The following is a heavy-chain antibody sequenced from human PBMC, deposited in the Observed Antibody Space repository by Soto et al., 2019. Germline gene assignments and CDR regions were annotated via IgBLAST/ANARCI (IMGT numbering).Heavy chain of an antibody. Sequence: GASVKVSCKASGGTFSSYAISWVRQAPGQGLEWMGGIIPIFGTANYAQKFQGRVTITADESTSTAYMELSSLRSEDTAVYYCARDIPPYDILTGYYSLWGQGTLVTVSS. J-gene: IGHJ4*02. V-gene: IGHV1-69*13. CDR2: IIPIFGTA. CDR3: ARDIPPYDILTGYYSL. CDR1: GGTFSSYA. D-gene: IGHD3-9*01.